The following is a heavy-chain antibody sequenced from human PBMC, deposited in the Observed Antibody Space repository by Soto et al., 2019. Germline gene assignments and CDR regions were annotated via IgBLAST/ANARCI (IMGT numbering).Heavy chain of an antibody. Sequence: GGSLRLSCAASGFTFSSYGMHWVRQAPGKGLEWVAVISYDGSSKYYGDSVKGRFTISRDNSKNTLYLQMNSLRAEDTAVYYCAKDHWEFTPDAFDIWGRGTMVTVSS. D-gene: IGHD1-26*01. J-gene: IGHJ3*02. CDR3: AKDHWEFTPDAFDI. CDR1: GFTFSSYG. CDR2: ISYDGSSK. V-gene: IGHV3-30*18.